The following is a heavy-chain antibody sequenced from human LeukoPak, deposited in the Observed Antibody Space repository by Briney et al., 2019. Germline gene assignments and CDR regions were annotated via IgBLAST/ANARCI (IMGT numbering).Heavy chain of an antibody. CDR3: AHSKALPRPGSLDI. CDR1: GISLGTSGVG. V-gene: IGHV2-5*01. D-gene: IGHD1-26*01. Sequence: SGPTLSHPTPTLTLTCTFSGISLGTSGVGVGWIRQPPGKALEWLALIYWNDDKRYSPSLKSRLTITKDTSKNQVVLTMTNMDPVDTATYYCAHSKALPRPGSLDIWGQGTRVTVSS. J-gene: IGHJ3*02. CDR2: IYWNDDK.